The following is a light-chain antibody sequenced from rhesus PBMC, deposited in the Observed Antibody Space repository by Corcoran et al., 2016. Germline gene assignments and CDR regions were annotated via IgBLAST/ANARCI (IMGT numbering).Light chain of an antibody. CDR1: QGISSW. V-gene: IGKV1-18*01. J-gene: IGKJ1*01. CDR2: AAS. CDR3: QQGYNTPRT. Sequence: DIQMTQSPSSLSASVGDKVTITCRASQGISSWLAWDQQKPGKAPKLLIYAASSLQSGVPSRFSGRGSGTAYTLTIRSLQPEGFATYYCQQGYNTPRTFGQGTKVEIK.